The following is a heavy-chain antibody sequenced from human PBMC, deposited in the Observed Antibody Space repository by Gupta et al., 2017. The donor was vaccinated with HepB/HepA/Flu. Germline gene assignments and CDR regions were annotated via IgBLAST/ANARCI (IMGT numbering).Heavy chain of an antibody. CDR3: SHNGSSNDAFDL. Sequence: QITLKESGPTLVTPTQTLTLTCACSGFSLRTSGVGVGWIRQHPGKALEWLAIIYWNYDKRYRPSLKSRLTITKDTSRKQVLITMTNMDPVDTGTYFCSHNGSSNDAFDLWGQGTMVTVSS. V-gene: IGHV2-5*01. CDR2: IYWNYDK. CDR1: GFSLRTSGVG. D-gene: IGHD2-15*01. J-gene: IGHJ3*01.